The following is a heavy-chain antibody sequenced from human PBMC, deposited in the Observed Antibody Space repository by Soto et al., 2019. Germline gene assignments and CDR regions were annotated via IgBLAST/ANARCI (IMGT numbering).Heavy chain of an antibody. CDR2: IIPIFGTA. D-gene: IGHD1-26*01. J-gene: IGHJ5*02. CDR3: ARWEVVGATRYNWFDP. CDR1: GGTFSSYA. V-gene: IGHV1-69*01. Sequence: QVQLVQSGAEVKKPGSSVKVSYKASGGTFSSYAISWVRQAPGQGLEWMGGIIPIFGTANYAQKFQGRVTITADESTSTAYMELSSLRSEDTAVYYCARWEVVGATRYNWFDPWGQGTLVTVSS.